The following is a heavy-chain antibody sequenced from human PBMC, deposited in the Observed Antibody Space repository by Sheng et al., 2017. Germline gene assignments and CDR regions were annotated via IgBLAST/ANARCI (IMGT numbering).Heavy chain of an antibody. V-gene: IGHV4-38-2*01. D-gene: IGHD3-16*02. Sequence: QVQLQESGPGLVKPSETLSLTCAVSGYSISSGYYWGWIRQPPGKGLEWIGSIYHSGSTYYNPSLKSRVTISVDTSKNQFSLKLSSVTAADTAVYYCARPLFGGVIVINAFDIWGQGTMVTVSS. CDR1: GYSISSGYY. CDR3: ARPLFGGVIVINAFDI. J-gene: IGHJ3*02. CDR2: IYHSGST.